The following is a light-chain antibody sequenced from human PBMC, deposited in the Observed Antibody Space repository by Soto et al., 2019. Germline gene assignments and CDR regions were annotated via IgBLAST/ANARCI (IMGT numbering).Light chain of an antibody. Sequence: DLQMTQSPSSLSASVGDRVTITCRASQNIDNFLNWYQHRPGKAPKLLIYDASSLYTGVPSRFSGSGSGTHFTLTISSLQPEDFATYYCQQSYRTPRAFGQGTKVDIQ. CDR1: QNIDNF. CDR3: QQSYRTPRA. J-gene: IGKJ1*01. V-gene: IGKV1-39*01. CDR2: DAS.